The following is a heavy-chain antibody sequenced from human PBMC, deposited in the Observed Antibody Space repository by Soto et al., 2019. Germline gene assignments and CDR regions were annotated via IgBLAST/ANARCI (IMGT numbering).Heavy chain of an antibody. J-gene: IGHJ5*02. V-gene: IGHV1-69*06. D-gene: IGHD1-7*01. CDR3: ARGDNWNYNWFDP. CDR1: GGTFSRYA. Sequence: SVKVSCKASGGTFSRYAISWVRQAPGQGLEWMGGIIPIFGSTNYAQKFQGRVTITVEKSTSTAYMELSSLRSEDTAVYYCARGDNWNYNWFDPWGQGTLVTVSS. CDR2: IIPIFGST.